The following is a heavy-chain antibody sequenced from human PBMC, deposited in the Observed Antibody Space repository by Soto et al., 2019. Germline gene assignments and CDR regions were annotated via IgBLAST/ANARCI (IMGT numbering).Heavy chain of an antibody. CDR2: IYYSGST. D-gene: IGHD2-21*01. CDR3: ARHQGGDRLQFDY. Sequence: SETLSLTCTVSGGSISSSSYYWGWIRQPPGKGLEWIGSIYYSGSTYYNPSLKSRVTISEDPSKNQFSLKLSSVTAADTAVYYCARHQGGDRLQFDYWGQGTLVTVSS. V-gene: IGHV4-39*01. J-gene: IGHJ4*02. CDR1: GGSISSSSYY.